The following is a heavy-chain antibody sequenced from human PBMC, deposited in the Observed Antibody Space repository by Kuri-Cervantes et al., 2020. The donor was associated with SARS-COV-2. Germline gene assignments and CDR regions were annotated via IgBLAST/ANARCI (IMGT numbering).Heavy chain of an antibody. CDR1: GYTFTSYG. CDR2: ISAYNGNT. V-gene: IGHV1-18*01. D-gene: IGHD2-2*01. Sequence: ASVKVSCKASGYTFTSYGISWVRQAPGQGLEWMGWISAYNGNTNYAQKLQGRVTMTTDTSTSTAYMELSSLRSDGTAVYYCARERREYQLLCDAFDIWGQGTMVTVSS. J-gene: IGHJ3*02. CDR3: ARERREYQLLCDAFDI.